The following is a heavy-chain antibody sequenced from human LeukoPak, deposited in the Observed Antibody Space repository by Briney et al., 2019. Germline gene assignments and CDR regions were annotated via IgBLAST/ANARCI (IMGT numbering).Heavy chain of an antibody. CDR3: STVGSSASDPYDY. CDR2: IIPMFGTT. Sequence: SVKVSCKXSGGTFTSYGISWVRQAPGQGLERMGGIIPMFGTTKYAQKFQGRVTITADQSTRTAYMEMSSLRSEDTALYYCSTVGSSASDPYDYWGQGTLVTVSS. J-gene: IGHJ4*02. D-gene: IGHD2-2*01. V-gene: IGHV1-69*13. CDR1: GGTFTSYG.